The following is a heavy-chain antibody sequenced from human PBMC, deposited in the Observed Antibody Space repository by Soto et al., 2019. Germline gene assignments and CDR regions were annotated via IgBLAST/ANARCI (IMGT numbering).Heavy chain of an antibody. D-gene: IGHD2-2*01. CDR1: GFPFSDYV. CDR3: ARVRLSISVNDALDV. V-gene: IGHV3-30*14. J-gene: IGHJ3*01. CDR2: MTYDGATE. Sequence: QVHLVESGGGVVQPRRSLRLSCAASGFPFSDYVIHWVRQAAGKGLEWVASMTYDGATEYYADSVKGRFTVSRDNSKRTLSLQMNSLRPEDTAVYYCARVRLSISVNDALDVWGQGTTVTVSS.